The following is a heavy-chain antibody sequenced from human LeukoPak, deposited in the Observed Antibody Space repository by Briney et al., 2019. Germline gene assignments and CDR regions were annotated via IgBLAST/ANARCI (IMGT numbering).Heavy chain of an antibody. V-gene: IGHV3-30-3*01. CDR3: ARVFVSGGNDY. CDR1: GFTFSSYA. Sequence: GGSLRLSCAASGFTFSSYAMHWVRQAPGKGLEWVAVISYDGSNKYYADSVKGRFTISRDNSKNTLYLQMNSLRAEDTAVYYCARVFVSGGNDYWGKGTTVTVSS. CDR2: ISYDGSNK. J-gene: IGHJ6*04. D-gene: IGHD4-23*01.